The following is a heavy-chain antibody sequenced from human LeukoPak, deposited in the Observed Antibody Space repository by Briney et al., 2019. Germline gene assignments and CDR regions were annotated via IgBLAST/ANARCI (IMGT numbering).Heavy chain of an antibody. CDR2: IYSDGTST. V-gene: IGHV3-74*01. CDR1: GFTFSSYW. J-gene: IGHJ4*02. CDR3: ARGGPYGSGSYPLDY. D-gene: IGHD3-10*01. Sequence: GGSLRLSCAASGFTFSSYWMHWVRQAPGKGLVWVSRIYSDGTSTSYADSVRGRFTVSGDNAKNTLYLQMNSLRAEDTAVYYCARGGPYGSGSYPLDYWGQGTLVTVSS.